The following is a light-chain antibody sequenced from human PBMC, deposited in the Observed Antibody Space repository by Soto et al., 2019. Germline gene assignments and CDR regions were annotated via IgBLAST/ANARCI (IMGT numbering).Light chain of an antibody. Sequence: DIQMTQSPSTLSASVGDRVTITCRASQNINDWLAWYQQKPGQVPKVLIYKASSLESGVPSRFSGSGSETDFTLTINSLQPDDSATYYCQQYQSYVYTFGQGTKLVIK. CDR2: KAS. CDR1: QNINDW. CDR3: QQYQSYVYT. V-gene: IGKV1-5*03. J-gene: IGKJ2*01.